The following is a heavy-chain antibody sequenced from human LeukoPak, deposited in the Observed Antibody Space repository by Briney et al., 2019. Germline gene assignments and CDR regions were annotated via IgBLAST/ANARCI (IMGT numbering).Heavy chain of an antibody. CDR2: IKQDGSEK. J-gene: IGHJ6*02. D-gene: IGHD6-13*01. CDR1: GFTFSSYS. CDR3: ARDMVVRIAAAGPNYYYYYGMDV. V-gene: IGHV3-7*03. Sequence: GGSLRLSCAASGFTFSSYSMNWVRQAPGKGLEWVANIKQDGSEKYYVDSVKGRFTISRDNAKNSLYLQMNSLRAEDTAVYYCARDMVVRIAAAGPNYYYYYGMDVWGQGTTVTVSS.